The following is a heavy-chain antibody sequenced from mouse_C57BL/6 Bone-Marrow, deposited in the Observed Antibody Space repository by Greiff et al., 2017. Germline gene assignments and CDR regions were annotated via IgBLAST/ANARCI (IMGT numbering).Heavy chain of an antibody. Sequence: VQLQQSGAELVRPGTSVKVSCKASGYAFTNYLIEWVKQRPGQGLEWIGVINPGSGGTNYNEKFKGKATLTADKSSSTAYMQLSSLTSEDSAVYFCARSIHYYYDYWGQGTTLTVSS. V-gene: IGHV1-54*01. J-gene: IGHJ2*01. CDR2: INPGSGGT. CDR1: GYAFTNYL. D-gene: IGHD1-1*01. CDR3: ARSIHYYYDY.